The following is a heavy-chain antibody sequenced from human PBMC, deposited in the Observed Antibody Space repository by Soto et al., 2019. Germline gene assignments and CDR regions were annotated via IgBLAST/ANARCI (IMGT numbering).Heavy chain of an antibody. CDR2: ISGSGGST. CDR3: AKSYIVVVTAPGEY. Sequence: EVQLLESGGGLVQPGGSLRLSCAASGFTFSSYAMSWVRPAPGKGLEWVSAISGSGGSTYYADSVKGRFTISRDNSKNTLYLQMNSLRAEDTAVYYCAKSYIVVVTAPGEYWGQGTLVTVSS. D-gene: IGHD2-21*02. V-gene: IGHV3-23*01. J-gene: IGHJ4*02. CDR1: GFTFSSYA.